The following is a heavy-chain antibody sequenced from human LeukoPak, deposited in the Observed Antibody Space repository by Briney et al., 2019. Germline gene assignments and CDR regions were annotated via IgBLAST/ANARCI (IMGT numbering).Heavy chain of an antibody. D-gene: IGHD1-26*01. CDR3: ARDEVGALQNDY. J-gene: IGHJ4*02. CDR1: GGTFSSYA. CDR2: IIPIFGTA. V-gene: IGHV1-69*05. Sequence: SVKVSCKASGGTFSSYAISWVRRAPGQGLEWMGRIIPIFGTANYAQKFQGRVMITTDESTSTAYMELSSLRSEDTAVYYCARDEVGALQNDYWGQGTLVTVSS.